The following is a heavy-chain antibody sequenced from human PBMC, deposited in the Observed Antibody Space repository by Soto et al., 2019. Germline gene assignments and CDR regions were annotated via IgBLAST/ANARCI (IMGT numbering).Heavy chain of an antibody. Sequence: QVQLQQWGAGLLKPSETLSLTCAVYGGSFSGYYWSWIRQPPGKGLEWIGEINHSGSTNYNPSLKSRVTISVDTSKNQFSLKLSSVTAADTAVYYCARGRLLWFGELSNTYYYYYYMDVWGKGTTVTVSS. V-gene: IGHV4-34*01. J-gene: IGHJ6*03. D-gene: IGHD3-10*01. CDR1: GGSFSGYY. CDR2: INHSGST. CDR3: ARGRLLWFGELSNTYYYYYYMDV.